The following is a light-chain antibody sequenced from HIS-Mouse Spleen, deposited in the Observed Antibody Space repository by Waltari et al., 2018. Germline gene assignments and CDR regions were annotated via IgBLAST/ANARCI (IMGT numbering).Light chain of an antibody. J-gene: IGLJ2*01. V-gene: IGLV3-1*01. CDR2: QDS. Sequence: SYELTQPPSVSVSPGQTASITCSGDQLGDKYACWYQQKPGQSPVLVIYQDSKRPAGMPGRFSGSNSGKTATLTISGTQAMDEADYYWQAWDSRVFGGGNKLTVL. CDR3: QAWDSRV. CDR1: QLGDKY.